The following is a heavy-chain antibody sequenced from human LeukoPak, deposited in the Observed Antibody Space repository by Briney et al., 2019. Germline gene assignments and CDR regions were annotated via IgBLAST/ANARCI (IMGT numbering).Heavy chain of an antibody. J-gene: IGHJ4*02. D-gene: IGHD5-24*01. Sequence: SETLSLTCTVSGGSISSSSYYWGWIRQPPGKGLEWIGYIYYSGSTKYNPSLKSRVTISVDTSKNQFSLKLSSVTAADTAVYYCARGARAGYNLEPFDYWGQGTLVTVSS. V-gene: IGHV4-61*05. CDR1: GGSISSSSYY. CDR3: ARGARAGYNLEPFDY. CDR2: IYYSGST.